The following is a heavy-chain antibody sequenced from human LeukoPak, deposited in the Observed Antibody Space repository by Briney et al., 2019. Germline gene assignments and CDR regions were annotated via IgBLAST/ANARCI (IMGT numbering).Heavy chain of an antibody. V-gene: IGHV1-18*01. Sequence: GASVKVSCKASGYAFTCYGISWVRQAPGQGLEWMGWISAYNGNTNHAPKLQGRVTMTTDTSTSTAYMELRSLRSDDTAVYYCAREDCSGGSCYSLSLTPVFHVFDIWGQGTMVTVSS. CDR3: AREDCSGGSCYSLSLTPVFHVFDI. CDR2: ISAYNGNT. D-gene: IGHD2-15*01. J-gene: IGHJ3*02. CDR1: GYAFTCYG.